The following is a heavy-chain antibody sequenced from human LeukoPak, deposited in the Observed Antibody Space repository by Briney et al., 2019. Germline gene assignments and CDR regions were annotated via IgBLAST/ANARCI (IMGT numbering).Heavy chain of an antibody. CDR2: IYYSGST. CDR1: GGSMSSYY. D-gene: IGHD3-10*01. J-gene: IGHJ4*02. CDR3: ARHPHYGSGSSLKKSFDY. Sequence: MTSATLSLTCTVSGGSMSSYYWSWIRQPPGKGLEWIGYIYYSGSTNCNPSLKSRVTISVDTSKNQFSLKLSSVTAADTAVYYCARHPHYGSGSSLKKSFDYWGQGTLVTVSS. V-gene: IGHV4-59*08.